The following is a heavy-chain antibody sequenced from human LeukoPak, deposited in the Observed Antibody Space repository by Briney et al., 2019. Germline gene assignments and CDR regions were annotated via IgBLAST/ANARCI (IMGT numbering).Heavy chain of an antibody. D-gene: IGHD3-3*01. J-gene: IGHJ4*02. Sequence: SETLSLTCAVHGGSFSGYYWSWIRQPPGKGLEWIGEINHSGSTNYNPSLKSRVTISVDTSKNQFSLKLSSVTAADTAVYYCARGPTVGLRFLPIWGQGTLVTVSS. CDR2: INHSGST. V-gene: IGHV4-34*01. CDR3: ARGPTVGLRFLPI. CDR1: GGSFSGYY.